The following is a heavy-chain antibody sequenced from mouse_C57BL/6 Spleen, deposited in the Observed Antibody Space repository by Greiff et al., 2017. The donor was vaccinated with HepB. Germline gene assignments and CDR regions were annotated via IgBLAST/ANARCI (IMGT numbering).Heavy chain of an antibody. D-gene: IGHD1-1*02. J-gene: IGHJ2*01. CDR2: INPGSGGT. Sequence: QVQLQQSGAELVRPGTSVKVSCKASGYAFTNYLLEWVKQRSGQGLEWIGVINPGSGGTNYNGKFKGKATLTADKSSSTAYLQSSSLTSEDSAVYFCATGWAPYYFDCWGKGTTLTVSS. CDR1: GYAFTNYL. V-gene: IGHV1-54*01. CDR3: ATGWAPYYFDC.